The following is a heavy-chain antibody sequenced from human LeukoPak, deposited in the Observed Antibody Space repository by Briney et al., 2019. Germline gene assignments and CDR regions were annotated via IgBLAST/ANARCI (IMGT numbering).Heavy chain of an antibody. V-gene: IGHV3-48*01. CDR1: GFTFSSYS. CDR3: ARDRVGVQVPAANTNWFDP. J-gene: IGHJ5*02. CDR2: ISSSSSTI. Sequence: GGSLRLSCAASGFTFSSYSMNWVRQAPGKGLEWVSYISSSSSTIYYADSVKGRFTISRDNAKNSLYLQMNSLRAEDTAVYYCARDRVGVQVPAANTNWFDPWGQGTLVTVSS. D-gene: IGHD2-2*01.